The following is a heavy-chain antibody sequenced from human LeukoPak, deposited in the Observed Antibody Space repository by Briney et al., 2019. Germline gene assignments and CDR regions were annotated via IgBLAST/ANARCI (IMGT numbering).Heavy chain of an antibody. CDR1: GFTFSSYA. Sequence: GGSLRLSCAASGFTFSSYAMHWVRQAPGEGLEWVAVISYDGSNKYYADSVKGRFTISRDNSKNTLYLQMNSLRAEDTAVYYCAKDYPYGDYVIGYWGQGTLVTVSS. J-gene: IGHJ4*02. CDR3: AKDYPYGDYVIGY. CDR2: ISYDGSNK. V-gene: IGHV3-30-3*01. D-gene: IGHD4-17*01.